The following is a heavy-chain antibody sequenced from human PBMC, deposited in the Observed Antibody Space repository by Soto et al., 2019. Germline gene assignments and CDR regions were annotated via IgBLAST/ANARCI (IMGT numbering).Heavy chain of an antibody. D-gene: IGHD6-13*01. V-gene: IGHV1-18*01. CDR1: GYTFTSYG. CDR2: ISAYNGNT. J-gene: IGHJ3*02. Sequence: ASVKVSCKASGYTFTSYGISWVRQAPGQGLEWMGWISAYNGNTNYAQKLQGRVTMTTDTSTSTAYMELRSLRSDDTAVYYCASARAEVAAAGTHPNDAFDIWGQGTMVTVSS. CDR3: ASARAEVAAAGTHPNDAFDI.